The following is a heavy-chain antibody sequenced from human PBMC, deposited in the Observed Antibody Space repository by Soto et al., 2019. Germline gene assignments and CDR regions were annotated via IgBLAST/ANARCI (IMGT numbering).Heavy chain of an antibody. Sequence: QVQLVQSGAEVKKPGASVKVSCKASGYTFTSYGISWVRQAPGQGLEWMGWISAYNGNTNYAQKPHGRVTMTPDTSTSTAYMELRSLRSADTAVYYCARSSGSAYWSDPWGQGTLVTVSS. D-gene: IGHD6-6*01. CDR3: ARSSGSAYWSDP. J-gene: IGHJ5*02. CDR1: GYTFTSYG. CDR2: ISAYNGNT. V-gene: IGHV1-18*01.